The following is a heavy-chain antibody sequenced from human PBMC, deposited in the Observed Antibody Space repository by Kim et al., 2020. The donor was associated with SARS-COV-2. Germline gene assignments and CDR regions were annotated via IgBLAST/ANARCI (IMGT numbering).Heavy chain of an antibody. J-gene: IGHJ4*01. CDR2: ISSSSSTI. V-gene: IGHV3-48*04. D-gene: IGHD6-19*01. CDR1: GFTLSPYS. Sequence: GGSLRLSCVASGFTLSPYSVNWVRQAPGKGLEWVSYISSSSSTIYYADSVKGRFTISRDNAKNSLYLQMSSLRAEDTAVYYCARSRPGYTSTTPYYFDY. CDR3: ARSRPGYTSTTPYYFDY.